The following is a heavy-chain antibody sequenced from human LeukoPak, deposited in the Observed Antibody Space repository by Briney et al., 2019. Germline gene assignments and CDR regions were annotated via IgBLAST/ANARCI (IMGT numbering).Heavy chain of an antibody. CDR2: ISGSGCST. CDR1: GFTFSSYA. V-gene: IGHV3-23*01. J-gene: IGHJ5*02. D-gene: IGHD3-3*01. Sequence: PGGSLRLSCAASGFTFSSYAMSWVRQAPGKGLEWVSAISGSGCSTYYADSVKGRFTISRDNSKNTLYLQMDSLRAEDTAVYYCAKDTPSSYYDLWSGYFNWFDPWGQGTLVTVSS. CDR3: AKDTPSSYYDLWSGYFNWFDP.